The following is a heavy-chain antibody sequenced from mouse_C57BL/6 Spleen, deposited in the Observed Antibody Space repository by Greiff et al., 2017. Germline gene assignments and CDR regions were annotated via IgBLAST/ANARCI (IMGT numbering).Heavy chain of an antibody. CDR3: ASPYSNYFDY. Sequence: QVQLQQPGAELVKPGASVKLSCKASGFTFTSYWMHWVKQRPGQGLAWIGMIHPNRGSTKYNEKFKSKATLTVDKSASTADMQLSILTSEYSAVYYCASPYSNYFDYWGQGTTLTVSS. J-gene: IGHJ2*01. V-gene: IGHV1-64*01. D-gene: IGHD2-5*01. CDR1: GFTFTSYW. CDR2: IHPNRGST.